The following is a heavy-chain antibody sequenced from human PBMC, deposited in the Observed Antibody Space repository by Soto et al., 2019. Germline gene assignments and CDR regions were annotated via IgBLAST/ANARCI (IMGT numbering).Heavy chain of an antibody. V-gene: IGHV4-31*03. Sequence: QVQLQESGPGLVKPSQTLSLTCTVSGGSISSSGYYWSWIRQHPGKGLEWIGYIYYSGSTYYNPSLKSRVTISVDASKNQFSLKLSSVTAADTAVYHCAASSGYYLTAVNWGQGTLVTVSS. CDR3: AASSGYYLTAVN. CDR1: GGSISSSGYY. CDR2: IYYSGST. D-gene: IGHD3-22*01. J-gene: IGHJ4*02.